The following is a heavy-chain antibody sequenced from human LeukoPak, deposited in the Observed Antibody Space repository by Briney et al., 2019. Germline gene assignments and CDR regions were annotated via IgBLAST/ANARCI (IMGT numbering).Heavy chain of an antibody. CDR3: ARVAYYSDTSAFAFFDY. CDR1: GGPNSSSNS. D-gene: IGHD3-22*01. J-gene: IGHJ4*02. CDR2: IYHSGST. Sequence: SETLSLTCAVSGGPNSSSNSWSWVRQPPGKGLEWIGEIYHSGSTNYNPSLKSRVTISVDKSKNQFSLKLSSVTAADTAVYYCARVAYYSDTSAFAFFDYWGRRTLVTVSS. V-gene: IGHV4-4*02.